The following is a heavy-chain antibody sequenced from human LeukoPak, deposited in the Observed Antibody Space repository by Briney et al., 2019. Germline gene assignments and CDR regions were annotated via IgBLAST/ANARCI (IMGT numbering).Heavy chain of an antibody. CDR3: ARGEVATIPLDY. CDR1: GGSISSRSYY. D-gene: IGHD5-12*01. J-gene: IGHJ4*02. CDR2: IFSTWNT. V-gene: IGHV4-39*07. Sequence: SETLSLTCTVSGGSISSRSYYWGWLRQPPGKKLEWIGSIFSTWNTHYNPSLNSRVTISVDMSKSQFSLRLNSVTAADTAVYYCARGEVATIPLDYWGQGTLVTVSS.